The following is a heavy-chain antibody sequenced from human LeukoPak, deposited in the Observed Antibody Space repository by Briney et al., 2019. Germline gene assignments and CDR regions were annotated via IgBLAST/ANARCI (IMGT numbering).Heavy chain of an antibody. J-gene: IGHJ3*02. CDR1: GFTFSSYW. V-gene: IGHV3-7*01. CDR3: ARVGVTYYYDSSGSSGGAFDI. D-gene: IGHD3-22*01. CDR2: IKQDGSEK. Sequence: GGSLRLSCAASGFTFSSYWMSWVRQAPGKGLEWVANIKQDGSEKYYVDSVKGRFTISRDNAKNSLYLQMNSLRAEDTAVYYCARVGVTYYYDSSGSSGGAFDIWGQGTMVTVSS.